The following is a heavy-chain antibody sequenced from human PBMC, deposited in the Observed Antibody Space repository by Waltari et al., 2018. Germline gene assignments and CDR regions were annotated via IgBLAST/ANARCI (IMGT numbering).Heavy chain of an antibody. V-gene: IGHV4-34*01. Sequence: QVQLQQWGAGLLKPSETLSLTCAVYGGSFSGYSSSWFLPPPGKGLEWIWEINHSGSTNYNPALKSRVTISVDTSKNQFSLKLSSVTAADTAVYYCARVKRGGGSKYYFDYWGQGTLVTVSS. CDR1: GGSFSGYS. D-gene: IGHD3-16*01. CDR2: INHSGST. CDR3: ARVKRGGGSKYYFDY. J-gene: IGHJ4*02.